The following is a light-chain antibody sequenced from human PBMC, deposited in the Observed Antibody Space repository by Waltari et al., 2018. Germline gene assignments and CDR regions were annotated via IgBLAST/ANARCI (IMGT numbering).Light chain of an antibody. CDR2: ANN. CDR1: SSNLGSYSP. Sequence: QSVLTQPPSVSGAPGQRVTISCTGSSSNLGSYSPVHWYQPLPGTAPKVLIYANNNRPSGVPDRFSGSKSGASASLAITGLQAEDEADYYCQSFDSSLDGYVFGTGTKVAVL. J-gene: IGLJ1*01. V-gene: IGLV1-40*01. CDR3: QSFDSSLDGYV.